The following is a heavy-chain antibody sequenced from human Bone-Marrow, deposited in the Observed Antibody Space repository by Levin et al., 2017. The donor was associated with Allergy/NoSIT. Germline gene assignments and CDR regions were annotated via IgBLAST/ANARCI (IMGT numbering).Heavy chain of an antibody. D-gene: IGHD4-17*01. V-gene: IGHV4-34*01. CDR1: GGSFSAYH. CDR2: IYRGSA. J-gene: IGHJ4*02. Sequence: SETLSLTCAVYGGSFSAYHWSWIRQPPGKGLEWVGHIYRGSATYKSSLKSRVHISVETSKSQFSLKLNSVTAADTAIYFCARGTYGDYRFDYWGQGTQVTVSS. CDR3: ARGTYGDYRFDY.